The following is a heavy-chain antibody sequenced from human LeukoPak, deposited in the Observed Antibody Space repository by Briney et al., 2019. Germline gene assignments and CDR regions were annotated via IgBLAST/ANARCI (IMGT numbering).Heavy chain of an antibody. J-gene: IGHJ6*03. V-gene: IGHV4-61*02. D-gene: IGHD6-13*01. Sequence: PSETLSLTCTVSGGSISSGSYYWSWIRQPAGKGLEWIGRIYTSGSTNYNPSLKSRVTISVDTSKNQFSLKLSSVTAADTAVYYCARGGGSSWYGVLHDYYYYMDVWGKGTTVTVSS. CDR3: ARGGGSSWYGVLHDYYYYMDV. CDR2: IYTSGST. CDR1: GGSISSGSYY.